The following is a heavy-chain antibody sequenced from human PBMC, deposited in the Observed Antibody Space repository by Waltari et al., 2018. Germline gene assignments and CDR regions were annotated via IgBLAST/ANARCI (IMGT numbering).Heavy chain of an antibody. D-gene: IGHD1-7*01. CDR2: IYYSGST. V-gene: IGHV4-39*07. CDR1: GGSISSSSYY. Sequence: QLQLQESGPGLVKPSETLSLTCTVSGGSISSSSYYWGWIRQPPGKGLEWIGSIYYSGSTSYNPSLKSRVTISVDTSKNQFSRKLSSVTAADTAVYYCARHYGELTVRLDYWGQGTLVTVSS. CDR3: ARHYGELTVRLDY. J-gene: IGHJ4*02.